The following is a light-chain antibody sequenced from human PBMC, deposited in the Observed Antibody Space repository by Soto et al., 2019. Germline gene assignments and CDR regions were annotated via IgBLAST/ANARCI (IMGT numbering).Light chain of an antibody. CDR3: QQYATSHGK. V-gene: IGKV3-20*01. Sequence: ELVSTPSLGTLPLSPGYLATLSVMASQSVSISYLAWYQPKLGQATRLLIYASYSRAAGITDRFSGSVSGTDFTITIRRLEPEDFAVYYCQQYATSHGKFGKGTQV. J-gene: IGKJ1*01. CDR1: QSVSISY. CDR2: ASY.